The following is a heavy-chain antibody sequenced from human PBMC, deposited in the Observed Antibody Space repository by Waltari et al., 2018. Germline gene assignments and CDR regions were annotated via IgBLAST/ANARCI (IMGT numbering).Heavy chain of an antibody. Sequence: QVQLVQSGAEVKKPGSSVKVSCKASGGTFSSYAISWVRPAPGQGLEWMGGIIPILGIANYAQKFQGRVTITADESTSTAYMELSSLRSEDTAVYYCAREGSSWYPGWWFDPWGQGTLVTVSS. CDR2: IIPILGIA. CDR3: AREGSSWYPGWWFDP. CDR1: GGTFSSYA. J-gene: IGHJ5*02. D-gene: IGHD6-13*01. V-gene: IGHV1-69*04.